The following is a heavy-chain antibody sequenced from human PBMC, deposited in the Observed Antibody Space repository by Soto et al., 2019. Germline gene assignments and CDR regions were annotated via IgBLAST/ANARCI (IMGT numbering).Heavy chain of an antibody. J-gene: IGHJ3*02. CDR1: GYTFTSYG. Sequence: QVQLVQSGTEVKKPGASVKVSCKASGYTFTSYGISWVRQAPGQGLEWMGWISAYNGNTNYAQKLQGRVTVTTDTXTXXVYRGLRSLRADDTAVYYCARPTYYYGSGLDAFDIWGQGTMVTVS. V-gene: IGHV1-18*01. D-gene: IGHD3-10*01. CDR2: ISAYNGNT. CDR3: ARPTYYYGSGLDAFDI.